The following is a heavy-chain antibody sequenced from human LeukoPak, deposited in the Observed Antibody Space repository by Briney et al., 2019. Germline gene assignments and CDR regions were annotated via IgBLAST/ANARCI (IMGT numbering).Heavy chain of an antibody. Sequence: GGSLRLSCAASGFTFSSYAMSWVRQAPGKGLEWVSAISGSGGSTYYADSVKGRFTISRDNSKNTLYLQMNSLRAEDTAVYYCAKAPRYSYGLFDAFDIWGQGTMVTVSS. CDR3: AKAPRYSYGLFDAFDI. CDR1: GFTFSSYA. J-gene: IGHJ3*02. CDR2: ISGSGGST. D-gene: IGHD5-18*01. V-gene: IGHV3-23*01.